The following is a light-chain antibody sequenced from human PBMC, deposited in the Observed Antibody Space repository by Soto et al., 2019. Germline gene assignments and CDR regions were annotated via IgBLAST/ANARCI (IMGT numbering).Light chain of an antibody. J-gene: IGKJ1*01. CDR2: GAS. V-gene: IGKV3D-15*01. CDR1: QSVSSN. CDR3: QQYSTWPLT. Sequence: EIVMTQSPVTVSVSPGERATLSCRASQSVSSNLAWYQQKPGQAPRLLISGASTRATGISARFSASGSGTEFTPTIRRLQSEDFAGYYCQQYSTWPLTFGHGTKVEIK.